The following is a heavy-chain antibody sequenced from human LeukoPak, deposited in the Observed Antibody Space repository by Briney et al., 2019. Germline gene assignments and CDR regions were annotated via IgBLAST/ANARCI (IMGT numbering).Heavy chain of an antibody. D-gene: IGHD3-9*01. CDR3: AGTRTGYLHYGY. CDR2: ISDSGST. V-gene: IGHV4-59*08. CDR1: GGSISSYY. Sequence: PSETLSLTCTVSGGSISSYYWSWIRQHPGEGLEWIGFISDSGSTNYNPSLKSRVTISVDTSKNQFSLKLSSVTAADTAVYYCAGTRTGYLHYGYWGQGTLVTVSS. J-gene: IGHJ4*02.